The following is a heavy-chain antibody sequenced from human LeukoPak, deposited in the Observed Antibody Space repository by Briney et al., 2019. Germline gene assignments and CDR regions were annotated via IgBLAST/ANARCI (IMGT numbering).Heavy chain of an antibody. J-gene: IGHJ4*02. CDR1: GYTFTSYG. V-gene: IGHV1-18*01. Sequence: ASVKVSCKASGYTFTSYGISWVRQAPGQGLEWMGWISAYNGNTNYAQKLQGRVTMTTDTSTSTAYMELRSLRSDDTAVYYCARVEPDIDEDTAMANPPDYWGQGTLVTVSS. CDR3: ARVEPDIDEDTAMANPPDY. CDR2: ISAYNGNT. D-gene: IGHD5-18*01.